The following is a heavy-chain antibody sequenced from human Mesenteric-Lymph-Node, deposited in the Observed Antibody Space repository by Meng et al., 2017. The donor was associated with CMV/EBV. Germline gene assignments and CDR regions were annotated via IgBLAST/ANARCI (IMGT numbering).Heavy chain of an antibody. J-gene: IGHJ4*02. CDR1: GGSISSDSSY. Sequence: SETLSLTCTVSGGSISSDSSYWSWTRQPPGKGLEWIGHIYYSGSTKYNPSLKSRVTISVDTSNNQFSLKLSSVTAADTAVYYCARWGIRFLESLPGPFDFWGQGTLVTVSS. CDR2: IYYSGST. CDR3: ARWGIRFLESLPGPFDF. D-gene: IGHD3-3*01. V-gene: IGHV4-61*01.